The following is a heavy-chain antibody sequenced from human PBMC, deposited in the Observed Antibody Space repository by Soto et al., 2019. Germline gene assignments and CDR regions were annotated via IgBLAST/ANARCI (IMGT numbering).Heavy chain of an antibody. CDR3: ARGTPAIVVVPAALASRAFDI. V-gene: IGHV4-34*01. CDR2: INHSGST. CDR1: GGSFSGYY. D-gene: IGHD2-2*01. J-gene: IGHJ3*02. Sequence: QVQLQQWGAGLLKPSETLSLTCAVYGGSFSGYYWSWIRQPPGKGLEWIGEINHSGSTNYNPSLKSRVTISVDTSKNQFSLKLSSVTAADTAVYYCARGTPAIVVVPAALASRAFDIWGQGTMVTVSS.